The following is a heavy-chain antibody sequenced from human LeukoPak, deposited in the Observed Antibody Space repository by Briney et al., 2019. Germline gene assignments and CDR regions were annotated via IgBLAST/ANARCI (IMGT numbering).Heavy chain of an antibody. CDR2: MFPGDSDP. J-gene: IGHJ3*02. V-gene: IGHV5-51*01. Sequence: GESLKISCKGSGYSFANCWIGWVRQLPGKGLEWMGIMFPGDSDPRYSPSFQGQVTISVDKSVSTAYLQWNSLKASDTAMYYCARKIAVAGANDAFDIWGQGTMVTVSS. CDR1: GYSFANCW. CDR3: ARKIAVAGANDAFDI. D-gene: IGHD6-19*01.